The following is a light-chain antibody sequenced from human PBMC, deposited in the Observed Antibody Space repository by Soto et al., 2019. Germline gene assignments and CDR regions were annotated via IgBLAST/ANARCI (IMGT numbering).Light chain of an antibody. J-gene: IGLJ2*01. Sequence: QSALTQPASVSGSPGQSITISCTGTSSDVGSYNLVSWYQHHPGKAPNLMIYEVTKRPSGVSNRFSGSKSGDTASLTISGLQAEDEADYFCCSYAGTTTVFGGGTKVTVL. CDR1: SSDVGSYNL. V-gene: IGLV2-23*02. CDR2: EVT. CDR3: CSYAGTTTV.